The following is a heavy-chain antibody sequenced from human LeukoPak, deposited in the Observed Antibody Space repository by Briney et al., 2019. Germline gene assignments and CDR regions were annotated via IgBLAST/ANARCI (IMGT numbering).Heavy chain of an antibody. CDR3: ARAARYCSGGSCYFDY. CDR1: GGSISSSNW. CDR2: IYHSGST. D-gene: IGHD2-15*01. V-gene: IGHV4-4*02. J-gene: IGHJ4*02. Sequence: SETLSLTCAVSGGSISSSNWWSWVRQPPGKGLEWIGEIYHSGSTNYNPSLKSRVTISVDKSKNQFSLKLSSVTAADTAVYYCARAARYCSGGSCYFDYWGQGTLVTVSS.